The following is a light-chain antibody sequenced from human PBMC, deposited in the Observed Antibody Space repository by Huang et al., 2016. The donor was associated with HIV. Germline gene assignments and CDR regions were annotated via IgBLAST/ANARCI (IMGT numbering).Light chain of an antibody. CDR1: QSLLYSSNNNHY. CDR2: WAS. CDR3: QQYFSTPLT. Sequence: IVVTQSPDSLAVSLGERAAINCKSSQSLLYSSNNNHYLAWYQQKPGQSPALLIYWASTRAPGVPDRFNGSGSGTDFTRTINSLQTEDVALYYCQQYFSTPLTFGGGTKVDIK. J-gene: IGKJ4*01. V-gene: IGKV4-1*01.